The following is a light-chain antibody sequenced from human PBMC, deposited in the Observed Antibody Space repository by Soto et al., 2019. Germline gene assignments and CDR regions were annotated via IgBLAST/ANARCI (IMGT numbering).Light chain of an antibody. CDR3: HHYET. Sequence: EIVMTQSPATLSVSPGGRATLSCRASQSVSSNLAWYQQKPGQAPRLLIYGASIRAAGVPDRFSGSGSGTEFTLTISRLEPEDFTVYYCHHYETFGQGTKVDIK. J-gene: IGKJ1*01. V-gene: IGKV3D-15*01. CDR2: GAS. CDR1: QSVSSN.